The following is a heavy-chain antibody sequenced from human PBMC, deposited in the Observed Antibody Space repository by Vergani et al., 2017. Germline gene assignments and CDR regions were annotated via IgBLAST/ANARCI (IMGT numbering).Heavy chain of an antibody. CDR2: IWYDGSNK. V-gene: IGHV3-33*01. CDR3: ARWGNEKRLDS. J-gene: IGHJ5*01. CDR1: GFTFSSHG. D-gene: IGHD1-1*01. Sequence: QVQLVESEGGVVKPGRSLTLSCVASGFTFSSHGMHWVRQAPGKGLEWVAVIWYDGSNKYYGDSVKGRFTISRDNSKNTLYLQMNSLRVEDTAVYYCARWGNEKRLDSWGRGTLVTVSS.